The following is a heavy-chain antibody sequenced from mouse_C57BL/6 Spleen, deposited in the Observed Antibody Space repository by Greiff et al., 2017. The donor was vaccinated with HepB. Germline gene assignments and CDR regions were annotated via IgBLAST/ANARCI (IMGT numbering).Heavy chain of an antibody. CDR3: AINYYGSSYGYFDV. J-gene: IGHJ1*03. V-gene: IGHV1-80*01. D-gene: IGHD1-1*01. CDR2: IYPGDGDT. Sequence: VMLVESGAELVKPGASVKISCKASGYAFSSYWMNWVKQRPGKGLEWIGQIYPGDGDTNYNGKFKGKATLTADKSSSTAYMQLSSLTSEDSAVYFCAINYYGSSYGYFDVWGTGTTVTVSS. CDR1: GYAFSSYW.